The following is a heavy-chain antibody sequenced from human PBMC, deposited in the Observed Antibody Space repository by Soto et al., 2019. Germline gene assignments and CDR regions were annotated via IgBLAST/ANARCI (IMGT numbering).Heavy chain of an antibody. V-gene: IGHV3-23*01. D-gene: IGHD3-10*01. Sequence: GGSLRLSCAASGFTFSSYAMSWVRQAPGKGLEWVSAISGSGGSTYYADTVKGRFTISRDNSKNTLYLQMNSLRAEYTVVYYCATGPYGSGSYSPTYFDYWGQGTLVTVS. J-gene: IGHJ4*02. CDR1: GFTFSSYA. CDR3: ATGPYGSGSYSPTYFDY. CDR2: ISGSGGST.